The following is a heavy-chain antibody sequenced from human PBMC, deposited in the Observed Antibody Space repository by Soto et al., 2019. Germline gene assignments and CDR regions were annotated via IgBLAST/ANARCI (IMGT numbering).Heavy chain of an antibody. V-gene: IGHV4-34*01. Sequence: QVQLQQWGAGLLKPSETLSLNCAVYGGSFSGYYWRWIRQPPGKGLEWLGEINHSGSTNYNPSLKRRVTISVDKSKNQFSLKLSSVTAADTAVYYCARLKGIWFGEWDYWGQGTLVTVSS. CDR2: INHSGST. D-gene: IGHD3-10*01. CDR1: GGSFSGYY. J-gene: IGHJ4*02. CDR3: ARLKGIWFGEWDY.